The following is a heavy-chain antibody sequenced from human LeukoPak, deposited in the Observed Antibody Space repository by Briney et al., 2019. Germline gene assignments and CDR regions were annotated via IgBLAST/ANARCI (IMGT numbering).Heavy chain of an antibody. D-gene: IGHD6-19*01. CDR1: GGTFSSYA. V-gene: IGHV1-69*13. J-gene: IGHJ4*02. CDR3: ARGLSSGWYYFDY. Sequence: VASVKVSCKASGGTFSSYAISWVRQAPGQGLEWMGGIIPIFGTANYAQKFQGRVTITADESTSTAYMELSSLRSEDTALYYCARGLSSGWYYFDYWGQGTLVTVSS. CDR2: IIPIFGTA.